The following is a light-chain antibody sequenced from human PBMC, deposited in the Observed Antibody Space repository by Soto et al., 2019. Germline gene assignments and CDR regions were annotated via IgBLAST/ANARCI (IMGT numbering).Light chain of an antibody. CDR3: QSYDSSLTAHYV. CDR1: SSNIGAGYD. V-gene: IGLV1-40*01. CDR2: GNS. Sequence: HSVLTQPPSVSGAPGQRVTISCTGSSSNIGAGYDVHWYQQLPGTAPKLLIYGNSNRPSGVPDRFSGSKSGTSASLAITGLQAEDEADYYCQSYDSSLTAHYVFGTGTKVTVX. J-gene: IGLJ1*01.